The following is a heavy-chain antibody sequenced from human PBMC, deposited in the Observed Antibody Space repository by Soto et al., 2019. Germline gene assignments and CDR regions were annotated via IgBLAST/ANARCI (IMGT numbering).Heavy chain of an antibody. CDR2: ISAPNDNT. CDR1: GYTFTSYG. V-gene: IGHV1-18*01. J-gene: IGHJ4*02. Sequence: QVHLVQSGAEVKKPGASVKVSCKCPGYTFTSYGTTWVRQAPGQGLEWMGWISAPNDNTDYAQKLQGRVTVTRDTSTSTAYMELRSLRSDDTAVYYWARGRYGDYWGQGALVTVSS. CDR3: ARGRYGDY. D-gene: IGHD1-1*01.